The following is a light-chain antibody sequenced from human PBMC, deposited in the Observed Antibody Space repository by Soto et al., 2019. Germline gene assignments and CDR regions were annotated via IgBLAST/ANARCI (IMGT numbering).Light chain of an antibody. V-gene: IGKV3-11*01. J-gene: IGKJ4*01. CDR3: QQRTDWPT. Sequence: EIVLTQSPATLSLSPGESATLSCRASQSVSHFLAWYQQKPGQAPRLLIYDTSSRATGIPARFSGSGSGTDFTLTIDILEPADAAVYYCQQRTDWPTFGGGTKVEI. CDR1: QSVSHF. CDR2: DTS.